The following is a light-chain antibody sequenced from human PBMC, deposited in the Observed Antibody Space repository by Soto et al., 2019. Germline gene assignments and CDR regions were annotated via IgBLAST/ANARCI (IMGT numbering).Light chain of an antibody. J-gene: IGLJ1*01. CDR3: QSYESSLSGFYV. CDR1: SSNIGAGFV. CDR2: ANK. V-gene: IGLV1-40*01. Sequence: QSVLTQPPSVSGAPGHSVTISCTGSSSNIGAGFVVNWYQQVPGTAPKLLIYANKNRPSGVPDRFSGSKSGTSASLAITGLQAKDEADYYCQSYESSLSGFYVFGTGTKVTV.